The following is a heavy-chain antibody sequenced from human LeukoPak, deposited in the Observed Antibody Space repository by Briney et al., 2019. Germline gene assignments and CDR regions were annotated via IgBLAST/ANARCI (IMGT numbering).Heavy chain of an antibody. J-gene: IGHJ4*02. CDR2: VDHTGIT. CDR1: GGSFSGHY. V-gene: IGHV4-34*01. CDR3: ARGRQGHY. Sequence: PSETLSLTCAVYGGSFSGHYWSWIRQPPGKGLEYIGEVDHTGITNYNPFLESRVIISVDTSKNQFSLKLTSVTAADTAVYYCARGRQGHYWGQGTLVTVSS.